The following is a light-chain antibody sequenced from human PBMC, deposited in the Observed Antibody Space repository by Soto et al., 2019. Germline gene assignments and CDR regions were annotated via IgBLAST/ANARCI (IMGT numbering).Light chain of an antibody. CDR2: DVN. CDR3: NSYAGGLVL. Sequence: QSALTQPPSASGSPGQSVTISCTGTNNDVGFYNYVSWYQQQLGKAPKLLIYDVNKRPSGVPPRFSGSKSANTASLTISGLQAADEADYYCNSYAGGLVLFGGGTKLTVL. J-gene: IGLJ2*01. CDR1: NNDVGFYNY. V-gene: IGLV2-8*01.